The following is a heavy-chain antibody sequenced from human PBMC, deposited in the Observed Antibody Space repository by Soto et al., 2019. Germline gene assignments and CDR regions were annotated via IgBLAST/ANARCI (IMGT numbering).Heavy chain of an antibody. CDR2: IERDDDDK. CDR3: ARSIRGPRRFNGMDV. J-gene: IGHJ6*02. Sequence: PTLVNPTETLTVTCTFSGFSLTSPGMCVSWIRQSPGKALEWLALIERDDDDKYYSTSLKTRLTISKDTRKNQVVLTMANMDPADTATYYCARSIRGPRRFNGMDVWGQGTPVTVYS. V-gene: IGHV2-70*13. CDR1: GFSLTSPGMC. D-gene: IGHD1-20*01.